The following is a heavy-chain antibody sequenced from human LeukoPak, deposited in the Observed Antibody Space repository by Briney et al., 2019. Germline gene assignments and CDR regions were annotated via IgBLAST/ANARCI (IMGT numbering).Heavy chain of an antibody. V-gene: IGHV4-39*01. J-gene: IGHJ4*02. Sequence: SETLSLTCTVSGGSISRSPFSWGWIRQPPGKGLEWIASIFYSGNTYYNPSLKSRVTISVDTSRYQFSLQLSSVTAADTAVYYCARHLTIAAAGHDYWGQGTLVTVSS. D-gene: IGHD6-13*01. CDR3: ARHLTIAAAGHDY. CDR2: IFYSGNT. CDR1: GGSISRSPFS.